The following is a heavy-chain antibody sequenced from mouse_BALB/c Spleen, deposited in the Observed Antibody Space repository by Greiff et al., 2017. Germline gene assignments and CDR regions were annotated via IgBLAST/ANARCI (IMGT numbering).Heavy chain of an antibody. Sequence: EVQLVESGPELVKPGASMKISCKASGYSFTGYTMNWVKQSHGKNLEWIGLINPYNGGTSYNQKFKGKATLTVDKSSSTAYMELLSLTSEDSAVYYCARLRGIYDGSYYAMDYWGQGTSVTVSA. CDR1: GYSFTGYT. J-gene: IGHJ4*01. CDR3: ARLRGIYDGSYYAMDY. V-gene: IGHV1-26*01. D-gene: IGHD2-3*01. CDR2: INPYNGGT.